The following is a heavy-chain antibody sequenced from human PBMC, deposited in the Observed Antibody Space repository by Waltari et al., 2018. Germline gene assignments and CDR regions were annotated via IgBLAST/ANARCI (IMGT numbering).Heavy chain of an antibody. CDR3: ARDIGTGTPFGWFDP. Sequence: QVQLQESGPGLVKPSETLSLTCTVSGYSISSGYYWGWIRQPPGKGLEWIGSIYHSGSTYHNPSLKSRVTISVDTSKNQFSLKLSSVTAADTAVYYCARDIGTGTPFGWFDPWGQGTLVTVSS. J-gene: IGHJ5*02. D-gene: IGHD1-1*01. V-gene: IGHV4-38-2*02. CDR2: IYHSGST. CDR1: GYSISSGYY.